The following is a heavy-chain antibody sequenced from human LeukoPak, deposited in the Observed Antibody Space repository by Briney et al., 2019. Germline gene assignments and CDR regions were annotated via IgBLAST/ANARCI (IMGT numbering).Heavy chain of an antibody. D-gene: IGHD3-3*01. Sequence: PGRSLRLSCAASGFTFSSYGMHWVRQAPGKGLEWVAFIRYDGSNKYYADSVKGRFTISRDNSKNTLYLQMNSLRAEDTAVYYCAKRHAPYYDFWSGYHLDYWGQGTLVTVSS. V-gene: IGHV3-30*02. CDR2: IRYDGSNK. CDR1: GFTFSSYG. J-gene: IGHJ4*02. CDR3: AKRHAPYYDFWSGYHLDY.